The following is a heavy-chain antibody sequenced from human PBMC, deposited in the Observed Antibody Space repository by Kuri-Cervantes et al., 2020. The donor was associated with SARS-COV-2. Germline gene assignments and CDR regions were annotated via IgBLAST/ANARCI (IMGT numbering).Heavy chain of an antibody. V-gene: IGHV3-23*01. D-gene: IGHD3-22*01. CDR3: AKEGPTGYHDSSGYYYDYYYGMDV. CDR2: ISGSGGST. Sequence: GESLKISCAASGFTFSSYAMSWVRQAPGKGLEWVSAISGSGGSTYYADSVKGRFTISRDNSKNTLYLQMNSLRAEDTAVYYCAKEGPTGYHDSSGYYYDYYYGMDVWGQGTTVTVSS. CDR1: GFTFSSYA. J-gene: IGHJ6*02.